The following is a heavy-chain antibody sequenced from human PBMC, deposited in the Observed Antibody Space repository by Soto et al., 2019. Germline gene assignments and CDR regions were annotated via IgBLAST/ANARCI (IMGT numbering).Heavy chain of an antibody. CDR3: ASYNWNDDGDY. CDR1: GGSVSSGSYY. Sequence: QVQLQESGPGLVKPSETLSLTCTVSGGSVSSGSYYWSWIRQPPGKGLEWIGYIYYSETTNYNPSLKSRVTISVDTSKIQFSLKLNSVTAADTAVYYCASYNWNDDGDYWGQGTLVTVSS. D-gene: IGHD1-20*01. J-gene: IGHJ4*02. CDR2: IYYSETT. V-gene: IGHV4-61*01.